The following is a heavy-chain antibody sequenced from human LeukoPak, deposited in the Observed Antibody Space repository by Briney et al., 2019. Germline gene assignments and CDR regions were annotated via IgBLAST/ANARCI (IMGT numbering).Heavy chain of an antibody. V-gene: IGHV3-7*01. CDR2: IKQDGSEK. Sequence: PGGSLRLSCAASGFTFSSYWMSWVRQAPGKGLEWVANIKQDGSEKYYVDSVKGRFTISRDNAKNSLYLQMNSLRAEDTAVYYCARDFYGDCALSAFDIWGQGTMVTVSS. D-gene: IGHD4-17*01. CDR1: GFTFSSYW. J-gene: IGHJ3*02. CDR3: ARDFYGDCALSAFDI.